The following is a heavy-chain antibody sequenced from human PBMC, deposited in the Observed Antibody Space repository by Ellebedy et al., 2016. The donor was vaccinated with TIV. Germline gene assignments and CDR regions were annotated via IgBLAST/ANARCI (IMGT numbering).Heavy chain of an antibody. J-gene: IGHJ4*02. CDR3: AASESADSDY. V-gene: IGHV4-59*01. Sequence: MPSETLSLTCTVSGGSIRNYYCTWIRQPPGKGLEWIGHMYYSGSSNYNPSLKSRVTMSIDTSMNQFSLKMSSVTAADTAVYYCAASESADSDYWGPGTLVTVSS. CDR2: MYYSGSS. CDR1: GGSIRNYY. D-gene: IGHD2-2*01.